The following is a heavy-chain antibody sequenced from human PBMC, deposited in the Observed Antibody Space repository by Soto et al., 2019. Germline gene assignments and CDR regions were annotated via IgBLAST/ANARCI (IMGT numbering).Heavy chain of an antibody. CDR2: INAGNGNT. CDR3: ASSNIAAAPYGMDV. D-gene: IGHD6-13*01. CDR1: GYTFTSYA. J-gene: IGHJ6*02. Sequence: QVQLVQSGAEVKKPGASVKVSCKASGYTFTSYAMHWVRQAPGQRLEGMGWINAGNGNTKYSQKFKARATITRDTSASTAYMEMSSLSSEDTAVDYCASSNIAAAPYGMDVWGQGTTVTVSS. V-gene: IGHV1-3*01.